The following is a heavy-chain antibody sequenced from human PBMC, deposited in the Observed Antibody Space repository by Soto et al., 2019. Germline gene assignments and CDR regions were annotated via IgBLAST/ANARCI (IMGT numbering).Heavy chain of an antibody. CDR3: AKGGTYYFDS. D-gene: IGHD3-16*01. CDR2: LYTRGTT. CDR1: GASISNFY. Sequence: SETLSLTCSVSGASISNFYWSWIRQSAGKGLEWIGRLYTRGTTDYNPSLKSRVTMSIDTSKNRVSLSLTSVTAADTAVYYCAKGGTYYFDSWGQGILVTVSS. J-gene: IGHJ4*02. V-gene: IGHV4-4*07.